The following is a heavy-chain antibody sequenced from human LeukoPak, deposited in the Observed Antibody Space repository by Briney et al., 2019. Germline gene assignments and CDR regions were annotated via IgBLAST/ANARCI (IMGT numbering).Heavy chain of an antibody. Sequence: SETLSLTCTVSGGSISSSTYYWGWLRQPPGKGLEWIGSIYYSWSTYYNASLKSRVTISADTSKNQFSLKLSSVTAADTAVYYCARPLSGSSSWHGDAFDIWGQGTMVTVSS. CDR2: IYYSWST. CDR3: ARPLSGSSSWHGDAFDI. CDR1: GGSISSSTYY. V-gene: IGHV4-39*01. J-gene: IGHJ3*02. D-gene: IGHD6-13*01.